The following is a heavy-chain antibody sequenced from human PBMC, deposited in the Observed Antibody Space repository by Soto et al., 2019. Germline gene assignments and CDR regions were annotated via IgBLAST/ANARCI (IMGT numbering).Heavy chain of an antibody. D-gene: IGHD3-10*01. Sequence: ASVKVSCKASGGTFSSYAISWVRQAPGQGLEWMGGIIPIFGTANYAQKFQGRVTITADESTSTAYMELSSLRSEDTAVYYCAREYGSVETLRRLGMDVWGQGTTVTVSS. CDR3: AREYGSVETLRRLGMDV. J-gene: IGHJ6*02. V-gene: IGHV1-69*13. CDR1: GGTFSSYA. CDR2: IIPIFGTA.